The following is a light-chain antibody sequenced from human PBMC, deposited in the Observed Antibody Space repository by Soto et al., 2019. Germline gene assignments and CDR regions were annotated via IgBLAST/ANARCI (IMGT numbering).Light chain of an antibody. CDR2: DAS. CDR1: QSISSW. V-gene: IGKV1-5*01. CDR3: QQYNSYSPTWT. J-gene: IGKJ1*01. Sequence: DIQMTQSPSTLSVSVGERVTITCRASQSISSWLAWYQQKPGKAPKLLIYDASSLESGVPSRFSGSGSGTECTLTIRSMQPDDFATYSGQQYNSYSPTWTFGQGTKVDIK.